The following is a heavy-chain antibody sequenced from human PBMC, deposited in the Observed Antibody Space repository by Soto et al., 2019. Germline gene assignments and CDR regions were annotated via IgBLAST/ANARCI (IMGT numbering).Heavy chain of an antibody. D-gene: IGHD1-26*01. CDR2: IYYSGSA. Sequence: QVQLQESGPGLVKPSETLSLTCTVSGGSVSSSNYYWSWIRQPPGKGLEWLGYIYYSGSASYNPSLKSRITVSVDTSKNQFSLKRSSVTAADTAVYYCARERTGDPTFFDYWGQGTLVTVPS. CDR1: GGSVSSSNYY. CDR3: ARERTGDPTFFDY. V-gene: IGHV4-61*01. J-gene: IGHJ4*02.